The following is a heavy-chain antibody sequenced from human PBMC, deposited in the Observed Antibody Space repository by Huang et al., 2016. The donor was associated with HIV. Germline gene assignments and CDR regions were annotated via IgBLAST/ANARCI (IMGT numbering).Heavy chain of an antibody. CDR2: IYYSGNT. CDR1: GGSISSSSYY. D-gene: IGHD6-19*01. CDR3: ARHGRVAGHYYNNMDV. V-gene: IGHV4-39*01. Sequence: LQLQESGPGLVKSSETLSLICTVSGGSISSSSYYWGWIRQPPGKGPEWIGSIYYSGNTYYNPPLKSRVTISVDTSMNQFSLKVNSVTAADTAVYYCARHGRVAGHYYNNMDVWGRGTTVTVSS. J-gene: IGHJ6*02.